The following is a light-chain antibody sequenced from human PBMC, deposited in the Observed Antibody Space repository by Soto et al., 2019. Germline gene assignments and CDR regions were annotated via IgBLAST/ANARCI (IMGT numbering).Light chain of an antibody. V-gene: IGLV2-14*03. CDR2: DVS. CDR3: GSYTSSNTYD. J-gene: IGLJ1*01. Sequence: QSALTQPASVSGSPGQSITISCTGTSSDVGDYNYVSWYQQHPGKAPKLMIYDVSNRPSGVSNRFSGSKSGNTASLTISGLQAEDEADYYCGSYTSSNTYDFGTGTKLTVL. CDR1: SSDVGDYNY.